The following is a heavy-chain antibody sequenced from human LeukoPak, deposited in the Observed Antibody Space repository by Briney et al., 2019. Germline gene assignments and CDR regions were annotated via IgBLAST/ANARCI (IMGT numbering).Heavy chain of an antibody. CDR1: GFSFSTYG. CDR2: ISSTTTIP. CDR3: VRGGIADGDD. Sequence: PGGSLRLSCAASGFSFSTYGMNWVRQAPGKGLEWVSYISSTTTIPYYADSVKGRFTISRDNAKNSLFLQMNSLRDGDTAVYYRVRGGIADGDDWGQGTLVTVSS. V-gene: IGHV3-48*02. J-gene: IGHJ4*02. D-gene: IGHD2-21*01.